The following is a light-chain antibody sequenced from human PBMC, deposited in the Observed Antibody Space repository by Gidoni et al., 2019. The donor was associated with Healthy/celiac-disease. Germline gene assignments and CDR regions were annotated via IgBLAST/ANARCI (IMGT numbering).Light chain of an antibody. J-gene: IGLJ2*01. Sequence: QSALTQPASVSGSPGQSITISCTGTSSDVGGYNYVSWYQKHPGKAPKLMIYDVCNRPSGVSNRFSGSKSGNTASLTISGLQAEDEADYYCSSYTSSSTLVFGGGTKLTVL. CDR1: SSDVGGYNY. V-gene: IGLV2-14*01. CDR3: SSYTSSSTLV. CDR2: DVC.